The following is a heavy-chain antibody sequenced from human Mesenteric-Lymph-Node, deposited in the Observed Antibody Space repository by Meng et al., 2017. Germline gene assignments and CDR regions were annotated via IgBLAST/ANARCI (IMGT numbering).Heavy chain of an antibody. Sequence: ASVKVSCKASGYTFTSYGISWVRQAPGQGLEWMGWISAYNGNTNYAQKFQGRVTITADKSTSTAYMELSSLRSEDTAVYYCARETPDIVVVVAAETSRYFDYWGQGTLVTVSS. V-gene: IGHV1-18*01. CDR2: ISAYNGNT. D-gene: IGHD2-15*01. CDR1: GYTFTSYG. CDR3: ARETPDIVVVVAAETSRYFDY. J-gene: IGHJ4*02.